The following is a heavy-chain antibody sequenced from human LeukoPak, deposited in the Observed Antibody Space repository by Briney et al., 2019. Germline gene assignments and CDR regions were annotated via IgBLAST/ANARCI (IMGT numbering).Heavy chain of an antibody. J-gene: IGHJ4*02. V-gene: IGHV4-34*01. D-gene: IGHD2-8*02. CDR3: ARGIVLTGYASFDY. CDR1: GGSFRGYY. CDR2: ANHNGGT. Sequence: SETLSLTCAVNGGSFRGYYWTWIRQPPGKGLGWIGEANHNGGTNYSPSLKSRITISVDTSKNQFSLKLNSVTAADTAVYFCARGIVLTGYASFDYWGQGTPVTVSS.